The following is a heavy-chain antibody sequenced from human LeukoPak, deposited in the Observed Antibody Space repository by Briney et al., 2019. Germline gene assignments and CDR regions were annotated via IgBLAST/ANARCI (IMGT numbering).Heavy chain of an antibody. CDR1: GGSISSSSYY. Sequence: SETLSLTCTVSGGSISSSSYYWGWIRQPPGKGLEWIGSIYYSGSTYYNPSLKSRVTISVDTSKNQFSLKLSSVTAADTAVYYCARRTHARDYWGQGSLVSVSS. V-gene: IGHV4-39*01. D-gene: IGHD1-7*01. CDR3: ARRTHARDY. CDR2: IYYSGST. J-gene: IGHJ4*02.